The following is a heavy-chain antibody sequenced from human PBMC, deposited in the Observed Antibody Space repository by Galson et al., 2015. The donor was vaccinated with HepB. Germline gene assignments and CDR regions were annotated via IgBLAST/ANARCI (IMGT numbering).Heavy chain of an antibody. CDR2: IYTGGRT. CDR3: AREKAGRGYGYYGMDV. CDR1: GFIVSSNY. D-gene: IGHD5-12*01. Sequence: SLRLSCAASGFIVSSNYMTWVRQAPGKGLEWVSAIYTGGRTYYTDSVEGRFAISRDNSKNTLYLQMNSLRAEDTAVYYCAREKAGRGYGYYGMDVWGQGTTVTVSS. V-gene: IGHV3-53*01. J-gene: IGHJ6*02.